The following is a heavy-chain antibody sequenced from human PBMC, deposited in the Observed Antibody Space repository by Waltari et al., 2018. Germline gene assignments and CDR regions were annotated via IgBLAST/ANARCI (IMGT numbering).Heavy chain of an antibody. Sequence: EVQLVQSGAEVKKRGPRVKIPCRASGYTFTDYYIQSGPKAPGKELEGCPQTPGNGLEWMGRFDPNDCDTIYAEKTKDRDTIAADSSTDTVYLKLSCLRADDSAVYYCATDNVQVPAAWVYWGQGTPVTVSS. D-gene: IGHD6-25*01. CDR3: ATDNVQVPAAWVY. V-gene: IGHV1-69-2*01. J-gene: IGHJ4*02. CDR2: FDPNDCDT. CDR1: GYTFTDYY.